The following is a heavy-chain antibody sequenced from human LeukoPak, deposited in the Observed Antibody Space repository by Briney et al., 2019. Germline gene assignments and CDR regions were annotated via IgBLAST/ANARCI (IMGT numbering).Heavy chain of an antibody. CDR3: AELGITMIGGV. Sequence: GGSLRLSCAASGFTFDDYAVHWVRQAPGKGLEWVSSISSSSSYIYYTDSVKGRFTISRDNAKKSLYLQMNSLRAEDTAVYYCAELGITMIGGVWGKGTTVTISS. CDR1: GFTFDDYA. CDR2: ISSSSSYI. D-gene: IGHD3-10*02. J-gene: IGHJ6*04. V-gene: IGHV3-21*01.